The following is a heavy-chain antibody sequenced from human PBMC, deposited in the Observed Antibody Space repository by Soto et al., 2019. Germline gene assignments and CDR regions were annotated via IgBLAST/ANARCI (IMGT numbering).Heavy chain of an antibody. CDR3: ARGIVRGGFDI. V-gene: IGHV4-30-4*01. D-gene: IGHD3-10*02. J-gene: IGHJ3*02. CDR2: IYDTWTT. CDR1: GGSMSENDYY. Sequence: QVQLQEAGPGLVRPSQTLSLTCTVAGGSMSENDYYWSWLRQSPGQGLQWIGYIYDTWTTSYSPSLQSRVTMSADTSSNQFSLKLTSVTAADTALYFCARGIVRGGFDIWGQGTLVTVSS.